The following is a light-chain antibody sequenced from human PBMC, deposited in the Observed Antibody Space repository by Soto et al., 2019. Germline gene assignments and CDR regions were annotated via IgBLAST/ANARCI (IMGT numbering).Light chain of an antibody. CDR1: QTIGQY. Sequence: DIRMTQSPSSLSASVGDTVTMTCRAGQTIGQYVSWYRQKPGKAPDLLIYSASTLQSGVPSRFRGSGSETVFTLTISGLQPEDFGTYYCQESYSTPPALVGGTKVDIK. V-gene: IGKV1-39*01. CDR2: SAS. J-gene: IGKJ4*01. CDR3: QESYSTPPA.